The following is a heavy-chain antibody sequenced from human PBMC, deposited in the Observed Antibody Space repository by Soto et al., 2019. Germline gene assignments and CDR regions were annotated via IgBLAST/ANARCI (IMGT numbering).Heavy chain of an antibody. CDR2: IIPIFGTA. V-gene: IGHV1-69*13. Sequence: VASVKVSCKASGGTFSSYAISWVRQAPGQGLEWMGGIIPIFGTANYAQKFQGRVTITADESTSTAYMELSSLRSEDTAVYYCARLVVVAATNYFDYWGQGTLVTVSS. J-gene: IGHJ4*02. CDR3: ARLVVVAATNYFDY. CDR1: GGTFSSYA. D-gene: IGHD2-15*01.